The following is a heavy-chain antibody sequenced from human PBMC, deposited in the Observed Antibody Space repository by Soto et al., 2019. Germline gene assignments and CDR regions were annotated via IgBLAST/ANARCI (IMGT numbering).Heavy chain of an antibody. CDR3: ASIRGYSYGFSDY. Sequence: GGSLRLSCAASGFTFSSYAMHWVRQAPGKGLEWVAVISYDGSNKYYADSVKGRFTISRDNSKNTLYLQMNSLRAEDTAVYYCASIRGYSYGFSDYWGQGTLVTVSS. CDR2: ISYDGSNK. J-gene: IGHJ4*02. D-gene: IGHD5-18*01. V-gene: IGHV3-30-3*01. CDR1: GFTFSSYA.